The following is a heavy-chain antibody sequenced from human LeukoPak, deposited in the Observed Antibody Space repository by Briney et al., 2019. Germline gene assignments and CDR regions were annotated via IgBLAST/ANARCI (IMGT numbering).Heavy chain of an antibody. J-gene: IGHJ4*02. V-gene: IGHV1-2*02. CDR3: AGGSIVGATFDYFDY. D-gene: IGHD1-26*01. Sequence: ASVKVSCKASGYTFTGYYMHWVRQPPGQGLEWMGWINPNSGGTNYAQKFQGRVTMTRDTSISTAYMELSRLRSDDTAVYYCAGGSIVGATFDYFDYWGQGTLVTVSS. CDR2: INPNSGGT. CDR1: GYTFTGYY.